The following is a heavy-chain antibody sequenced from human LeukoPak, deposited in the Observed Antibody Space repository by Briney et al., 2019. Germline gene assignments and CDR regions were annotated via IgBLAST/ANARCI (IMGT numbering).Heavy chain of an antibody. D-gene: IGHD3-10*02. CDR1: GFTFSSYW. J-gene: IGHJ5*02. V-gene: IGHV3-74*01. CDR3: VRDTMLGMGNP. CDR2: IDSDGSSA. Sequence: GGSLRLSCAASGFTFSSYWMHWVRHAPGKGLVWVSRIDSDGSSARYADSVKGRFTISRDNAKDTLYLQMNSLRDEDTAVYYCVRDTMLGMGNPWGQGTLVTVSS.